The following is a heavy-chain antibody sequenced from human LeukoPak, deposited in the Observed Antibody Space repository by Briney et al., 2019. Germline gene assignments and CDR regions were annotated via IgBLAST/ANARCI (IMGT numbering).Heavy chain of an antibody. CDR1: GGTFSSYA. D-gene: IGHD6-6*01. CDR3: ARDRAARRGWFDP. CDR2: IIPILEIA. J-gene: IGHJ5*02. Sequence: SVKVSCKASGGTFSSYAISWVRQAPGQGLEWMGRIIPILEIANYAQKFQGRVTITADKSTSTAYMEVSSLRSEDTAVYYCARDRAARRGWFDPWGQGTLVTVSS. V-gene: IGHV1-69*04.